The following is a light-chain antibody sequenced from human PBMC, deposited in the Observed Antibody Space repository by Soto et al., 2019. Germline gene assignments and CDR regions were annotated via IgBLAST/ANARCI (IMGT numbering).Light chain of an antibody. CDR1: ETSTDF. J-gene: IGKJ4*01. Sequence: DIQMTQSPPSLSASVGDRVTITCRASETSTDFLNWYQLKPGKAPKLLIYSASKLQPGVPSRFSGSGYGTAFTLSLSGLQHEDSATYYCQQNFSPFVTFGAGTKVEV. V-gene: IGKV1-39*01. CDR2: SAS. CDR3: QQNFSPFVT.